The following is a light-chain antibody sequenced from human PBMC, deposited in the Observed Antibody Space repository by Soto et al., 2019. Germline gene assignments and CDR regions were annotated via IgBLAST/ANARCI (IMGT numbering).Light chain of an antibody. Sequence: QPVLTQSPSASASLGASVKLTCTLSSGHSSYAIAWHQQQPEKGPRYLMKLNSDGSHSKGDGIPDRFSGSSSGAERYLTIPSLQSEDEADYYCQTWGTCIVVFGGGTKLTVL. CDR1: SGHSSYA. V-gene: IGLV4-69*01. J-gene: IGLJ2*01. CDR3: QTWGTCIVV. CDR2: LNSDGSH.